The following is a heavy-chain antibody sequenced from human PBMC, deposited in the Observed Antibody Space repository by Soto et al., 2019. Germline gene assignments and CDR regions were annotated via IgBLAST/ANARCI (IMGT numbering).Heavy chain of an antibody. CDR2: IRSKAYGGTT. CDR3: TRVYSGYVFFMWPFDY. J-gene: IGHJ4*02. V-gene: IGHV3-49*03. Sequence: GGALRLSCTASGSTFGDYAMSWFGQAPGKGLEWVGFIRSKAYGGTTEYAASVKGRFTISRDDSKSIAYLQMNSLKTEDTAVYYCTRVYSGYVFFMWPFDYCGQGILVTVSS. CDR1: GSTFGDYA. D-gene: IGHD5-12*01.